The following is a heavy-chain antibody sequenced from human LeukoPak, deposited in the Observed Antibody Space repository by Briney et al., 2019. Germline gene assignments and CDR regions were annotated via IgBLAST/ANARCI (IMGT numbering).Heavy chain of an antibody. CDR3: AQLDRAKGNAWLPLAH. J-gene: IGHJ4*02. V-gene: IGHV1-18*01. D-gene: IGHD6-19*01. CDR1: GYTFTSYG. CDR2: ISAYNGNT. Sequence: ASVKVSCKASGYTFTSYGISWVRQAPGQGLEWMGWISAYNGNTNYAQKLQGRVTMTTDTSTSTAYMELRSLRSDDTAVYYCAQLDRAKGNAWLPLAHWGQGTLVTVSS.